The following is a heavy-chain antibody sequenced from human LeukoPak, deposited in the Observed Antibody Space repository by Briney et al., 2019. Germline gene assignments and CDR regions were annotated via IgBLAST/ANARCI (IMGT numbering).Heavy chain of an antibody. CDR2: ISGSSSYI. J-gene: IGHJ4*02. V-gene: IGHV3-21*01. CDR1: GFTFSSYS. D-gene: IGHD2-2*01. CDR3: ARVPAHDYFDY. Sequence: GGSLRLSCAASGFTFSSYSMNWVRQAPGKGLEWVSSISGSSSYIYYADSVKGRFTISRDNAKNSLYLQMNSLRAEDTAVYYCARVPAHDYFDYWGQGTLVTVSS.